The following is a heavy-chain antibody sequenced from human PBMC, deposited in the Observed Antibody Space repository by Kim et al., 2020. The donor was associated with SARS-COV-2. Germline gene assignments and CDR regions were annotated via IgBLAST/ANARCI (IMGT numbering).Heavy chain of an antibody. Sequence: VKGRFTISRDNAKNSLYLQMNSLRAEDTALYYCAKGSGGTYSSSWYYFDYWGQGTLVTVSS. D-gene: IGHD6-13*01. V-gene: IGHV3-9*01. CDR3: AKGSGGTYSSSWYYFDY. J-gene: IGHJ4*02.